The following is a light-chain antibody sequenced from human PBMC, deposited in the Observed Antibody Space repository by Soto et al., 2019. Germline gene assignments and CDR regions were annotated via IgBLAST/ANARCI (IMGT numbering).Light chain of an antibody. J-gene: IGKJ2*01. CDR2: AAS. V-gene: IGKV1-39*01. CDR1: HSLNNY. Sequence: QMTQSPSSLSASVGDRVIITCRADHSLNNYLNWYQRKPGQVPKLLIYAASTLQSGDPSRFSGSESVRVFTRTIDSLQPEDFATYYCQPSYSTLGTFGRG. CDR3: QPSYSTLGT.